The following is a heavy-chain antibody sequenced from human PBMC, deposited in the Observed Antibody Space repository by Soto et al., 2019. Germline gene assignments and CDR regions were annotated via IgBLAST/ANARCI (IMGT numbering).Heavy chain of an antibody. CDR2: IYYTGST. J-gene: IGHJ4*02. CDR1: GASIRRGGYY. Sequence: TLSLLCRVSGASIRRGGYYWSWLRQSPGKGLEWIGHIYYTGSTFYSPSLKSRLTISLYTSKNQFSLDMRSVTDADTAMYYCARIDMASIKWGRGTLGTVSS. V-gene: IGHV4-31*03. CDR3: ARIDMASIK.